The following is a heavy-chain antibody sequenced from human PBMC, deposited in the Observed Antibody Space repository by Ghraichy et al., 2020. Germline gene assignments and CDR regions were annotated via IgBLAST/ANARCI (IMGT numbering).Heavy chain of an antibody. Sequence: SETLSLTCAVYGGSFSGYYWSWIRQPPGKGLEWIGEINHSGSTNYNPSLKSRVTISVDTSKNQFSLKLSSVTAADTAVYYCARGRLEMATMYFDYWGQGTLVTVSS. CDR2: INHSGST. CDR1: GGSFSGYY. V-gene: IGHV4-34*01. D-gene: IGHD5-24*01. J-gene: IGHJ4*02. CDR3: ARGRLEMATMYFDY.